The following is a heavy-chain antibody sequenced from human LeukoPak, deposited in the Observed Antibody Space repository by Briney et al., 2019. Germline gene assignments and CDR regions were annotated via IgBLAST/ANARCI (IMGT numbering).Heavy chain of an antibody. D-gene: IGHD5-24*01. CDR3: ARTIVEMATIEYGMDV. CDR1: GFSLSTSGMC. CDR2: IDWDDDK. V-gene: IGHV2-70*11. Sequence: ASGPALVKPTQTLTLTCTFSGFSLSTSGMCVSWIRQPPGKALEWLARIDWDDDKYYSTSLKTRLTISKDTSKNQVVLTMTNMDPVDTATYYCARTIVEMATIEYGMDVWGQGTTVTVSS. J-gene: IGHJ6*02.